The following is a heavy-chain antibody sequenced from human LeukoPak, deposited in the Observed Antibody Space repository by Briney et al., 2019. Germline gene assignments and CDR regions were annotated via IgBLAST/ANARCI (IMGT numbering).Heavy chain of an antibody. D-gene: IGHD6-19*01. CDR3: ARAGGSSGWYPFDY. J-gene: IGHJ4*02. Sequence: GRSLRLSCAASGFTFSSYGMHWVRQAPGKGLEWVAVISYDGSNKYYADSVKGRFTISRDNSKNTLYLQMNSLRAEDTAVYYCARAGGSSGWYPFDYWGQGTLVTVSS. CDR1: GFTFSSYG. V-gene: IGHV3-30*03. CDR2: ISYDGSNK.